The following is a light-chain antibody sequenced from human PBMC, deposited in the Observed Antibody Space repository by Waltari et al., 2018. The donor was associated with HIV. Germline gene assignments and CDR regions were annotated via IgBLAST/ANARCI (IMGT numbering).Light chain of an antibody. Sequence: QSALTQPASVSGSPGQSITISCTGTDTAVGTYNYVPWFQHHPGKAPKLIISEVSNRPSGVSHRFSGSKSGNTASLIISGLQAEDEASYYCTSYTTTNTWVFGGGTNLTVL. CDR1: DTAVGTYNY. CDR3: TSYTTTNTWV. CDR2: EVS. J-gene: IGLJ3*02. V-gene: IGLV2-14*01.